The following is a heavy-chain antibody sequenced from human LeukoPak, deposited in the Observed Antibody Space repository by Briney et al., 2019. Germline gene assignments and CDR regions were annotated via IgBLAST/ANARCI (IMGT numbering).Heavy chain of an antibody. CDR2: IGTSSSII. CDR1: GFTFSSYN. D-gene: IGHD3-3*01. J-gene: IGHJ4*02. V-gene: IGHV3-48*01. Sequence: GGSLRLSCAASGFTFSSYNMNWVRQAPGKGLEWVSYIGTSSSIIYYADSVKGRFTISRDNARNSLYLQMNSLRAEDTAVYYCASFWSGYYSIYWGQGTLVTVSS. CDR3: ASFWSGYYSIY.